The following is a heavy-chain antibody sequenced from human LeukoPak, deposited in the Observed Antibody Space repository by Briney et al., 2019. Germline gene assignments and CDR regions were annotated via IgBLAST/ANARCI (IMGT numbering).Heavy chain of an antibody. Sequence: ASVKVSCKASGFTFPSSAMQWVRQARGQRLEWIGWIVVGSGNTNYAQKFQERVTITRDMSTSTAYMELSSLRSEDTAVYYCAARNYYGSGSYYKGNDGSDYWGQGTLVTVPS. CDR3: AARNYYGSGSYYKGNDGSDY. CDR2: IVVGSGNT. V-gene: IGHV1-58*02. J-gene: IGHJ4*02. D-gene: IGHD3-10*01. CDR1: GFTFPSSA.